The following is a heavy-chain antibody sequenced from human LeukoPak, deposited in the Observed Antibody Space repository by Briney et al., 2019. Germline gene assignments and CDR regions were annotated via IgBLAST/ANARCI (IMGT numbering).Heavy chain of an antibody. CDR3: PSQGRSGYDFPSGYYLDV. CDR1: GGSISSYY. Sequence: SETLSLTCTVSGGSISSYYWSWIRQPPGKGLEWIGYIYYSGSTNHNPSLKSRVTISVDTSKNQFSLKQSSVTAADTPVYYFPSQGRSGYDFPSGYYLDVWGQGTTVTVSS. D-gene: IGHD3-3*01. V-gene: IGHV4-59*08. J-gene: IGHJ6*01. CDR2: IYYSGST.